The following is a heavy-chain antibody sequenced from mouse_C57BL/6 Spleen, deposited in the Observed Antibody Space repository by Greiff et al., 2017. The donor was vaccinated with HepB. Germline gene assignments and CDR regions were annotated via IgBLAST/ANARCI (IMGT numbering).Heavy chain of an antibody. V-gene: IGHV1-9*01. CDR3: AREGYYGSSPYYAMDY. J-gene: IGHJ4*01. CDR2: ILPGSGST. D-gene: IGHD1-1*01. Sequence: QESGAELMKPGASVKLSCKATGYTFTGYWIEWVKQRPGHGLEWIGEILPGSGSTNYNEKFKGKATFTADTSSNTAYMQLSSLTTEDSAIYYCAREGYYGSSPYYAMDYWGQGTSVTVSS. CDR1: GYTFTGYW.